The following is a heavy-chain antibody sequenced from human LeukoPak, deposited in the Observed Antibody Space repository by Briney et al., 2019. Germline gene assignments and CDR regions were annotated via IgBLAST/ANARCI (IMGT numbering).Heavy chain of an antibody. CDR1: GFPFRGYA. CDR2: ISYDGSNK. D-gene: IGHD6-19*01. J-gene: IGHJ4*02. Sequence: GGPLRPPWEASGFPFRGYAIHGVRQAPGKGLEWVAVISYDGSNKYYADSVKGRFNISRDNSKKSLYLQMNSLRAEDTAVYSCARDRYSSETERGYFDYWGQGTLVTVSS. V-gene: IGHV3-30-3*01. CDR3: ARDRYSSETERGYFDY.